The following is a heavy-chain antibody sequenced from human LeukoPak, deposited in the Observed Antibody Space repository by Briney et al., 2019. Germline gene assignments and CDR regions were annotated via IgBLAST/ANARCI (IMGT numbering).Heavy chain of an antibody. CDR3: ARGNDFDLTYNWFDP. J-gene: IGHJ5*02. D-gene: IGHD3-3*01. V-gene: IGHV1-2*02. CDR1: GYTFTCYY. CDR2: INPNSGGT. Sequence: ASVKVSCKASGYTFTCYYMHWVRQAPGQGLEWMGWINPNSGGTNYAQKFQGRVTMTRDTSISTAYMELSRLRSDDTAVYYCARGNDFDLTYNWFDPWGQGTLVTVSS.